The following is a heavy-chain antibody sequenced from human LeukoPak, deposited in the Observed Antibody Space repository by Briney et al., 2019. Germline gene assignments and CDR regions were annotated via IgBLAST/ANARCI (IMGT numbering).Heavy chain of an antibody. J-gene: IGHJ4*02. CDR2: IYPGDSDT. CDR3: ARAYCGGDCYSGEYFDY. V-gene: IGHV5-51*01. D-gene: IGHD2-21*02. CDR1: GYSFNAYY. Sequence: GESLKISCKGSGYSFNAYYIAWVRQMPGKDLEWMGAIYPGDSDTTYSPSLQGQVTISADKSISTAYLQWSSLKASDTAMYYCARAYCGGDCYSGEYFDYWGQGTLVTVSS.